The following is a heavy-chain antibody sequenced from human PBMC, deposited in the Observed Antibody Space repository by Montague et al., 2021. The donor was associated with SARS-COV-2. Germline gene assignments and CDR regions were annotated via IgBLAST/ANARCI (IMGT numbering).Heavy chain of an antibody. CDR2: ISGDGATT. J-gene: IGHJ6*02. V-gene: IGHV3-43*02. CDR1: GFTFDDFA. D-gene: IGHD3-9*01. CDR3: AEGMARYIDWLPLYYYYRLDV. Sequence: SLRLSCPASGFTFDDFAMSWVRQSPGKGLEWVSLISGDGATTDHADSVKGRFSISRDNSKNSLHLQMNSLTTEDTAFYYCAEGMARYIDWLPLYYYYRLDVWGQGTTVTVSS.